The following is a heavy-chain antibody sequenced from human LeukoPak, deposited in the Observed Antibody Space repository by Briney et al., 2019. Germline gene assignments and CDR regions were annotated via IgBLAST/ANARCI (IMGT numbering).Heavy chain of an antibody. Sequence: SQTLSLTCAISGDSVSSNSAAWNWIRQSPSRGLEWLGRTYYRSKWYNDYAVSVKSRITINPHTSKNQFSLQLNSVTPEDTAVYYCARGEGRGGSVAGLTLDYWGQGTLVTVSS. CDR3: ARGEGRGGSVAGLTLDY. CDR2: TYYRSKWYN. V-gene: IGHV6-1*01. D-gene: IGHD6-19*01. CDR1: GDSVSSNSAA. J-gene: IGHJ4*02.